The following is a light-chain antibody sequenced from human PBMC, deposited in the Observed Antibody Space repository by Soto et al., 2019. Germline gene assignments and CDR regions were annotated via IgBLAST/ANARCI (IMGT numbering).Light chain of an antibody. CDR1: QSVSSY. V-gene: IGKV3-15*01. J-gene: IGKJ1*01. Sequence: EIVLTQSPATLSLSPGERATLSCRASQSVSSYLAWYQQKPGQAPRLLIYGASTRATGIPARFSGSGSGTEFTLTISSLQSEDFAVYYCQQYNNWPQTVGQGTKVDIK. CDR2: GAS. CDR3: QQYNNWPQT.